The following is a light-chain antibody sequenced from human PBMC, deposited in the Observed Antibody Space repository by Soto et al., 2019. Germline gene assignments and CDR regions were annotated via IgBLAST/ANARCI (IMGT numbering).Light chain of an antibody. Sequence: QCLLTQPTSASGSPGQSFTISCTGTSSDVGGYNYVSWYQQHPGKAPKLMIYEVSERPSGVPDRFSGSTSSNTASLTVSGLQAEDEADYYRSSYAGSNNFVFGTGTKATVL. CDR3: SSYAGSNNFV. CDR2: EVS. CDR1: SSDVGGYNY. V-gene: IGLV2-8*01. J-gene: IGLJ1*01.